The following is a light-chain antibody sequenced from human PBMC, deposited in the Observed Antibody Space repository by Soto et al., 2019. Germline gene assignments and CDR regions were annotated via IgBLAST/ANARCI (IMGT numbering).Light chain of an antibody. CDR1: QGIANY. CDR3: QQYNSWT. CDR2: DAS. V-gene: IGKV1-9*01. J-gene: IGKJ1*01. Sequence: DIQLTQSPSFLSASVGDGVAITCRASQGIANYFAWYQQKPGKAPKLLIYDASSLESGVPSRFSGSGSGTEFTLTISSLQPDDFATYYCQQYNSWTFGQGTKVDNK.